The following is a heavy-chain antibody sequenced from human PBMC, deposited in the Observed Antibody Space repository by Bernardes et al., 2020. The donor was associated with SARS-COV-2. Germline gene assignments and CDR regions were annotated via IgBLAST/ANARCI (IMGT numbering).Heavy chain of an antibody. D-gene: IGHD3-16*01. J-gene: IGHJ4*02. Sequence: GSLRLSCAASGFTFSTYGMHWVRQAPGKGLEWVAVIWYDGSSEYYADSVKGRFTISRDNSKNTLYLQMNSLRAEDTAVYYCARDGGITFGDLDYWGQGTLVTVSS. CDR2: IWYDGSSE. V-gene: IGHV3-33*01. CDR1: GFTFSTYG. CDR3: ARDGGITFGDLDY.